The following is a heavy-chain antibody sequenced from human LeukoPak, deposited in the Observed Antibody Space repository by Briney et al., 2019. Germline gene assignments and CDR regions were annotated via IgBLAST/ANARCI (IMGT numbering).Heavy chain of an antibody. CDR1: GFTVSSNY. V-gene: IGHV3-66*01. CDR3: ARAAFGAFDI. CDR2: IYSGGST. J-gene: IGHJ3*02. D-gene: IGHD3-10*01. Sequence: PGGSLRLSCAASGFTVSSNYMNWVRQAPGKGLEWVSVIYSGGSTYYADSVKGRFTISRDNSKDTLYLQMISLRAEDTAVYYCARAAFGAFDIWGQGTMVTVSS.